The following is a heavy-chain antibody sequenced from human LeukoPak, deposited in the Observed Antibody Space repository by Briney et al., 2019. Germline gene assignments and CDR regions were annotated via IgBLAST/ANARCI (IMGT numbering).Heavy chain of an antibody. D-gene: IGHD3-22*01. J-gene: IGHJ5*02. CDR2: IYYSGST. V-gene: IGHV4-30-4*01. CDR3: AREYNYLHTYYYRNNAGSCRFDP. Sequence: KPSETLSLTCTVSGGSISSGDYYWSWIRQPPGKGLEWIGYIYYSGSTYYNPSLKSRVTISVDTSKNQFSLKLSSVTAADTAVYYCAREYNYLHTYYYRNNAGSCRFDPWGQGTLVTVSS. CDR1: GGSISSGDYY.